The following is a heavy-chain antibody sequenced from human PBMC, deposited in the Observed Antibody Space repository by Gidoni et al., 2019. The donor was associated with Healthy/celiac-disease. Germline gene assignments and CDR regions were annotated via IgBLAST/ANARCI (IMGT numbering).Heavy chain of an antibody. CDR1: GFTFSSYA. V-gene: IGHV3-23*01. D-gene: IGHD2-15*01. J-gene: IGHJ6*02. CDR3: AKDRGYCSGGSCSRYYYYGMDV. CDR2: ISGSGGST. Sequence: RLSCAASGFTFSSYAMSWVRQAPGKGLEWVSAISGSGGSTYYADSVKGRFTISRDNSKNTLYLQMNSLRAEDTAVYYCAKDRGYCSGGSCSRYYYYGMDVWGQGTTVTVSS.